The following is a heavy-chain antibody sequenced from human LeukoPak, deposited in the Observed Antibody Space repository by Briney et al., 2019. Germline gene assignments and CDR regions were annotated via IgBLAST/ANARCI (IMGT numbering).Heavy chain of an antibody. J-gene: IGHJ6*02. D-gene: IGHD6-19*01. Sequence: GESLKISCKGSGYSFTSYWIGWVRQMPGKGLEWMGIIYPGDSDTRYSPSFQGQVTISADKSISTAYLQWSSLKASDTAMYYCARSRPGGSSGWSYYYYYGMDVWGQGTTVTVSS. CDR3: ARSRPGGSSGWSYYYYYGMDV. CDR2: IYPGDSDT. V-gene: IGHV5-51*01. CDR1: GYSFTSYW.